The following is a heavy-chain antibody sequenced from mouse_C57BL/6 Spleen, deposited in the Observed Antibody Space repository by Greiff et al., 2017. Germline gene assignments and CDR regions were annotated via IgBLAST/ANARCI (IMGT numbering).Heavy chain of an antibody. Sequence: QVQLQQPGAELVKPGASVKLSCKASGYTFTSYWMQWVKQRPGQGLEWIGQIDPSDTYTNYTQKFKGKDTLTVDTSSSTAYMQLSSLTSEDSAVYYCARSGGSSFCDYWGQGTTLTVSS. CDR2: IDPSDTYT. J-gene: IGHJ2*01. CDR1: GYTFTSYW. CDR3: ARSGGSSFCDY. D-gene: IGHD1-1*01. V-gene: IGHV1-50*01.